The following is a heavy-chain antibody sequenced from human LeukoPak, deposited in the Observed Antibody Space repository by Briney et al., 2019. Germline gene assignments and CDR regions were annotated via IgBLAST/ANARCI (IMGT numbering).Heavy chain of an antibody. Sequence: PGGTLRLSCAASGFTFSSNWMSWVRQAPGQGLEWVANIKKDGSEKYYVDSVKGRFTISRDNTKNSLYLQMNSLRAEDTAVYYCARETYGSGSYYNVGGDYMDVWGKGTTVTVSS. J-gene: IGHJ6*03. CDR1: GFTFSSNW. CDR3: ARETYGSGSYYNVGGDYMDV. V-gene: IGHV3-7*01. D-gene: IGHD3-10*01. CDR2: IKKDGSEK.